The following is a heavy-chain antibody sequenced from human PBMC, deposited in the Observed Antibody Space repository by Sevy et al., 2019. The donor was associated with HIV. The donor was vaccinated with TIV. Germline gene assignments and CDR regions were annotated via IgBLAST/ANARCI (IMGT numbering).Heavy chain of an antibody. CDR2: INEDGSQI. D-gene: IGHD1-1*01. J-gene: IGHJ4*02. Sequence: GGSLRLSCAAPGLFFSAYWMTWVRHVPGKGLEWVANINEDGSQINYVHSVRGRFTISRDNTKNSLYLQMNSLRVEDSATYYCVKAIYKDDSAWGQGTLVTVSS. CDR3: VKAIYKDDSA. CDR1: GLFFSAYW. V-gene: IGHV3-7*03.